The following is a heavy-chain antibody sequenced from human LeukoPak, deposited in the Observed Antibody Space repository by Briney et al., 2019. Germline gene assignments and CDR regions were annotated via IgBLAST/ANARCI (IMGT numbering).Heavy chain of an antibody. CDR1: GGSISSYY. CDR3: ARIQVVPAAIAPYYYMDV. CDR2: IYTSGST. D-gene: IGHD2-2*01. J-gene: IGHJ6*03. Sequence: SETLSLTCTVSGGSISSYYWSWIRQPAGKGLEWIGRIYTSGSTNYNPSLKSRVTMSVDTSKNQFSLKLSPVTAADTAVYYCARIQVVPAAIAPYYYMDVWGKGTTVTVSS. V-gene: IGHV4-4*07.